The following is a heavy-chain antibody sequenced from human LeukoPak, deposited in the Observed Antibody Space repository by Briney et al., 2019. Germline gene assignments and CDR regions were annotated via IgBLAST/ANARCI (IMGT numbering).Heavy chain of an antibody. CDR1: GFTFSSYA. CDR3: ARDPRGNFPYFDY. V-gene: IGHV3-30-3*01. CDR2: ISYDGSNK. Sequence: GRSLRLSCAASGFTFSSYAMHWVRQAPGKGLEWAAVISYDGSNKYYADSVKGRFTISRDNSKNTLYLQMNSLRAEDTAVYYCARDPRGNFPYFDYWGQGTLVTVSS. J-gene: IGHJ4*02. D-gene: IGHD4-23*01.